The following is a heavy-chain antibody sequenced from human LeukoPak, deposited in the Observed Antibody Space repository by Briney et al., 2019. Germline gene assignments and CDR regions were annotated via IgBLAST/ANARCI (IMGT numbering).Heavy chain of an antibody. CDR2: FFHSGNT. CDR3: ARGIAVAGPFDY. J-gene: IGHJ4*02. V-gene: IGHV4-38-2*02. Sequence: PSKTLSLTCTVSGYSISSGYYWGWIRQPPVKGLEWSGSFFHSGNTYYNPSLKSRVTISVDTSKNQFSLKLSSVTAADTAVYYCARGIAVAGPFDYWGQGTLVTVSS. CDR1: GYSISSGYY. D-gene: IGHD6-19*01.